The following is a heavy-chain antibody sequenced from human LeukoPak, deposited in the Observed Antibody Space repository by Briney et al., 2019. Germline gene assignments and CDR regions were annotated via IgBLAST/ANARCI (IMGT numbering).Heavy chain of an antibody. CDR1: GYSFTNYW. J-gene: IGHJ4*02. D-gene: IGHD5-18*01. CDR2: IYPGDSDT. Sequence: GESLKISCKGSGYSFTNYWIGWVRQMPGKGLEWRGIIYPGDSDTRYSPSFQGQVTISADKSISTAYLQWSSLKASDTAMYYCARAVDTAMGTKYYFDYWGQGTLVTVSS. CDR3: ARAVDTAMGTKYYFDY. V-gene: IGHV5-51*01.